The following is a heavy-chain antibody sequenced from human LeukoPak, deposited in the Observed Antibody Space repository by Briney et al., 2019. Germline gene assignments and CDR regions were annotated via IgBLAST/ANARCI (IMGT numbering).Heavy chain of an antibody. J-gene: IGHJ3*02. D-gene: IGHD6-25*01. CDR3: ARDQSGFDAFDI. V-gene: IGHV3-53*01. CDR2: IYSGGIT. CDR1: GFTVSSNY. Sequence: GGSLRLSCAASGFTVSSNYMSWVRQAPGKGLEWVSVIYSGGITSYADSVKGRFTISSDNSKNTLYLQMNSLRAEDTAVYFCARDQSGFDAFDIWGQGTMVTVST.